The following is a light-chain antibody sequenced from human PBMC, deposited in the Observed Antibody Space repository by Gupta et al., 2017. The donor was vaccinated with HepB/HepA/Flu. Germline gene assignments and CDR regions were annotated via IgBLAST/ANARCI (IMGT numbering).Light chain of an antibody. CDR3: QHRYSTRVP. J-gene: IGKJ2*01. CDR1: QSISSY. Sequence: DIQMTQSPSSLSASVGDRVTITFLASQSISSYLNWYQQKPGKAPKLLIYAASRVQSGVPSRFSGSGSGTDFTLTISRLQPEDFANYYCQHRYSTRVPFGQGTKLEIK. CDR2: AAS. V-gene: IGKV1-39*01.